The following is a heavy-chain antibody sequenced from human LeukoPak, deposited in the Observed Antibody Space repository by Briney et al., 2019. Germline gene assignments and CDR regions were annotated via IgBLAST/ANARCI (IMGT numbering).Heavy chain of an antibody. D-gene: IGHD3-16*01. J-gene: IGHJ4*02. CDR3: AKEGRRPNTDRFGIDY. V-gene: IGHV3-66*01. CDR1: GFXXXGIF. CDR2: IYVDGTT. Sequence: SGFXXXGIFMTWFRQAPGKGLEWVSVIYVDGTTLYSDSVRGRFTVTRDDSGNTLYLQLNSLRAEDTAVYYCAKEGRRPNTDRFGIDYWGQGTLVTVTS.